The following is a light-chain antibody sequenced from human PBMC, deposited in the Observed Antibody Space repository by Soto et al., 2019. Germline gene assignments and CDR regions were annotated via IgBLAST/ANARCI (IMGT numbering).Light chain of an antibody. CDR3: QQYGSSPLYT. CDR1: QSVSSNY. V-gene: IGKV3-20*01. CDR2: GAS. J-gene: IGKJ2*01. Sequence: EIVLTQSPGTLSLSPGERATLSCRASQSVSSNYLAWYQQKPGQAPRLLIYGASSRATGIPDRFSGSGSGTDFTLPISRLEPEYFAVDYCQQYGSSPLYTFGQGTKLEIK.